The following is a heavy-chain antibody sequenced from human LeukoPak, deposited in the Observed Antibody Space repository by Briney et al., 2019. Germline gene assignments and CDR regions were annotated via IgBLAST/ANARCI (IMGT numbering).Heavy chain of an antibody. V-gene: IGHV3-23*01. CDR2: ISGSGGST. D-gene: IGHD6-19*01. CDR1: GFTFSSYA. J-gene: IGHJ4*02. CDR3: AKKFSSGSQLFDY. Sequence: PGVSLRLSCAASGFTFSSYAMSWVRQAPGKGLEWVSAISGSGGSTYYADSVKGRFTISRDNSKNTLYLQMNSLRAEVTAVYYCAKKFSSGSQLFDYWGQGTLVTVSS.